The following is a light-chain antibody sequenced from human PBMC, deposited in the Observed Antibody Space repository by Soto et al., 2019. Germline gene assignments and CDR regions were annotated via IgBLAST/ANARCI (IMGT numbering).Light chain of an antibody. CDR2: KAS. CDR3: QQYNSYSPWT. V-gene: IGKV1-5*03. Sequence: DIQMTQSPSTLFASVGARVTIICRASQSISSWLAWYQQKPGKAPKLLIYKASSLESGVPSRFSGSGSGTEFTLTISSLQPDDFATYYCQQYNSYSPWTFGQGTKVEIK. J-gene: IGKJ1*01. CDR1: QSISSW.